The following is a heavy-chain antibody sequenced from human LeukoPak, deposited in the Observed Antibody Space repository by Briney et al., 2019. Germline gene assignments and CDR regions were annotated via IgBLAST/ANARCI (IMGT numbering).Heavy chain of an antibody. J-gene: IGHJ4*02. Sequence: GGSLRLSCAASGFTFSSYALSWVRQAPGKGLEWVSAISGNGGSTYYADSVEGRFTISRDNSKNTLYLQMNSLRAEDTTVYYCAKARGSYGSNFFDYWGQGTLVTVSS. CDR3: AKARGSYGSNFFDY. D-gene: IGHD3-16*01. CDR2: ISGNGGST. CDR1: GFTFSSYA. V-gene: IGHV3-23*01.